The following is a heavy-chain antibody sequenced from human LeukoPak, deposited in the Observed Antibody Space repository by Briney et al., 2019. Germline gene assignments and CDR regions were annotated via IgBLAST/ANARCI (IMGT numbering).Heavy chain of an antibody. V-gene: IGHV4-39*07. CDR1: GFTFSSYS. J-gene: IGHJ1*01. CDR3: ARRDGYTYSGSYIAEYFQH. CDR2: IYYSGST. Sequence: NSGGSLRLSCAASGFTFSSYSMNWVRQAPGKGLEWVASIYYSGSTYYNPSLKSRITISVDTSKNQFSLKLTSVTAADTAVYYCARRDGYTYSGSYIAEYFQHWGQGTLVTVSS. D-gene: IGHD1-26*01.